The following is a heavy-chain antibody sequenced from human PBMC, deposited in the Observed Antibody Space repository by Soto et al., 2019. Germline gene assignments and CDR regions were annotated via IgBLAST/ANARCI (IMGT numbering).Heavy chain of an antibody. CDR1: GFTFSSYA. D-gene: IGHD3-10*01. V-gene: IGHV3-23*01. CDR3: ANDAISMVRRVNNWFDP. J-gene: IGHJ5*02. Sequence: EVQLLESGGGLVQPGGSLTLSCAASGFTFSSYAMTWVRQAPGKGLEWVSGISGGGGVSTYYADSVKGRFTISRESSMNTLNLQMNRLRAEDPAVYYCANDAISMVRRVNNWFDPWGQGTLVTVSS. CDR2: ISGGGGVST.